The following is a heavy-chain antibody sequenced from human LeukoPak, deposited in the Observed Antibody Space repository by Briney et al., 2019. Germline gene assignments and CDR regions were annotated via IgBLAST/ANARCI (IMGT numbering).Heavy chain of an antibody. CDR3: AVRDGYNYRCYYYYGMDV. V-gene: IGHV1-69*13. CDR2: IIPIFGTA. Sequence: GASVKVSCKASGGTFSSYAISWVRQAPGQGLEWMGGIIPIFGTANYAQKFQGRVTITADESTSTAYMELSSLRSEDTAVYYCAVRDGYNYRCYYYYGMDVWGQGTTVTVSS. D-gene: IGHD5-24*01. J-gene: IGHJ6*02. CDR1: GGTFSSYA.